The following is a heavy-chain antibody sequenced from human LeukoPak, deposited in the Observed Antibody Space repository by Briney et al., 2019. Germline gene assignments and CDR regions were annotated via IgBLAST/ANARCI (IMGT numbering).Heavy chain of an antibody. D-gene: IGHD3-3*01. CDR2: IYSGGST. V-gene: IGHV3-53*05. J-gene: IGHJ5*02. CDR3: AYAIFGVVTDNWFDP. Sequence: GGSLRLSCAASGFTVSSNYMSWVRQAPGKGLEWVSVIYSGGSTYYADSVKGRFTISRDNSKNTLYLQMNSLRAEDTAVYYCAYAIFGVVTDNWFDPWGQGTLVTVSS. CDR1: GFTVSSNY.